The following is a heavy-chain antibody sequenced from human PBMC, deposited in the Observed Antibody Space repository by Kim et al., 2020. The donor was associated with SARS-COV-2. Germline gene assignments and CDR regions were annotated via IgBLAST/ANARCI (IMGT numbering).Heavy chain of an antibody. J-gene: IGHJ4*02. CDR2: IKQDGSVK. V-gene: IGHV3-7*01. CDR3: ARAYS. CDR1: GLTFSNHW. Sequence: GGSLRLSCAVSGLTFSNHWMSWVRQAPGKVLEWVASIKQDGSVKYYVDSVKGRFTISRDNAKNSLSLQMNSLRPEDTAIYYCARAYSWGQGTLVTVSS.